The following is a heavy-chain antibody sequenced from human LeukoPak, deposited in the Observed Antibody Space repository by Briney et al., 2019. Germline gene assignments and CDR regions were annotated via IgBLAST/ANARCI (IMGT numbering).Heavy chain of an antibody. V-gene: IGHV4-31*03. CDR2: IYYSGST. CDR3: ARANYYDSSDPPSGLDY. CDR1: GGSISSGGYY. D-gene: IGHD3-22*01. J-gene: IGHJ4*02. Sequence: PSETLSLTCTVSGGSISSGGYYWSWIRQHPGKGLEWIGYIYYSGSTYYNPSLKSRVTISVDTSKNQFSLKLSSVTAADTAVYYCARANYYDSSDPPSGLDYWGQGTLVTVSS.